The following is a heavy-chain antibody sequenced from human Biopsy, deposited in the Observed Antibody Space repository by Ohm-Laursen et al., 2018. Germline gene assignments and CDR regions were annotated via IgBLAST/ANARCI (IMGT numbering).Heavy chain of an antibody. CDR3: ARAVDYYDPYYYYGLDV. Sequence: VTLSLTCEVYGKTFSDYYWSWIRQPPGKGLEWIGQINQSGRTNYNPSLKSRVTISVDTSKNQFSLKLRSVTAADTAVYYCARAVDYYDPYYYYGLDVWGQGTTVTVSS. D-gene: IGHD3-16*01. CDR2: INQSGRT. V-gene: IGHV4-34*01. J-gene: IGHJ6*02. CDR1: GKTFSDYY.